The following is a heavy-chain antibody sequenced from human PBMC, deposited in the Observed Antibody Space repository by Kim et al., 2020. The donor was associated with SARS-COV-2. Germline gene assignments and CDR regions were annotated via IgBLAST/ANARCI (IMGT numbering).Heavy chain of an antibody. J-gene: IGHJ5*02. D-gene: IGHD3-10*01. CDR3: AREGSGSYNWLDP. V-gene: IGHV1-3*01. Sequence: YSQNFQGRVTITRDTSASTSYMELSSLTSKDTAVYYCAREGSGSYNWLDPWGQGTLVTVSS.